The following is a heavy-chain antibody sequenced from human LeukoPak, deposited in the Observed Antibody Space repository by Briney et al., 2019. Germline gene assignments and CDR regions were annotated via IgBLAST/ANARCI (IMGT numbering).Heavy chain of an antibody. CDR1: GFTFSTYW. V-gene: IGHV3-74*01. Sequence: HPGGSLRLSCAASGFTFSTYWMHWVRQGPGKGLVWVSRINPDGSGTSHADSVKGRFTISRDNAKNTLYLQMNSLRAEDTAVYYCARDSGSGSYSGYWGLGTLVTVSS. CDR3: ARDSGSGSYSGY. D-gene: IGHD3-10*01. CDR2: INPDGSGT. J-gene: IGHJ4*02.